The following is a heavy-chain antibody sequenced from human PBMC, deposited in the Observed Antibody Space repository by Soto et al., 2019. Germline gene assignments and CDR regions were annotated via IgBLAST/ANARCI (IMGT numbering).Heavy chain of an antibody. J-gene: IGHJ4*02. CDR1: GFTFGDYA. Sequence: GSLRLSCTASGFTFGDYAMSWFRQAPGKGLEWVGFIRSKAYGGTTEYAVSVKGRFTISRDDSKSIAYLQMNSLKTEDTAVYYCTRAPQFGVVIIFGYWGQGTLVTVSS. CDR3: TRAPQFGVVIIFGY. D-gene: IGHD3-3*01. V-gene: IGHV3-49*03. CDR2: IRSKAYGGTT.